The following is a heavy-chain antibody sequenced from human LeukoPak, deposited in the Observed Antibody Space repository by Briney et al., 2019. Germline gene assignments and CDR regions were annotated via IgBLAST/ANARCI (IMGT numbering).Heavy chain of an antibody. V-gene: IGHV3-33*01. D-gene: IGHD3-22*01. CDR3: ARDGGIVVALGYFDY. J-gene: IGHJ4*02. Sequence: GGSLRLSCAASGFTFSSYGMHWVRQAPGKGLEWVAVIWYDGSNKYYADSVKGRFTISRDNSKNTLYLQMSSLRAEDTAVYYCARDGGIVVALGYFDYWGQGTLVTVSS. CDR2: IWYDGSNK. CDR1: GFTFSSYG.